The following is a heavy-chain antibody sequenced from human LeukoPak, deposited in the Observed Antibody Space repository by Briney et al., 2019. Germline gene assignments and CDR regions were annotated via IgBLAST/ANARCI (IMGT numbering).Heavy chain of an antibody. CDR2: INHSGST. J-gene: IGHJ4*02. CDR1: GVSFSGYY. CDR3: ARARLARAFDY. Sequence: SETLSLTCAVYGVSFSGYYWSWLRQPPGKGLEWIGEINHSGSTNYNPSLKSRVTISVDTSKNQFSLKLSSVTAADTAVYYCARARLARAFDYWGQGTLVTVSS. V-gene: IGHV4-34*01.